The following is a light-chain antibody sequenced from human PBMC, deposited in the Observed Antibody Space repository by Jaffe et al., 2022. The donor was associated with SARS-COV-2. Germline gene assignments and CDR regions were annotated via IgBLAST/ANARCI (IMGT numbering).Light chain of an antibody. CDR3: MQALQTAWT. J-gene: IGKJ1*01. V-gene: IGKV2-28*01. CDR2: LGS. CDR1: QSLLHGNGYNY. Sequence: DIVMTQSPLSLPVTPGEPASISCRSSQSLLHGNGYNYLDWYLQKPGQSPQLLIYLGSNRASGVPDRFSGSGSGTNFTLKISRVEAGDVGVYYCMQALQTAWTFGQGTKVEIK.